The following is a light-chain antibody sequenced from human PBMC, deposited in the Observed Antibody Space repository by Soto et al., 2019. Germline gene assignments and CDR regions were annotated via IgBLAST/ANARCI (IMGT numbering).Light chain of an antibody. CDR2: GAS. CDR1: QSVSSF. J-gene: IGKJ1*01. V-gene: IGKV3-15*01. CDR3: QQYSNWPSWT. Sequence: EKMMTQSPATLSMSPGERATLSFRARQSVSSFLAWYQQKPGQAPRLLIYGASTRATGIPARFSGSGSGTEFTLTISSLQSEDFAVYYCQQYSNWPSWTFGQGTKVDIK.